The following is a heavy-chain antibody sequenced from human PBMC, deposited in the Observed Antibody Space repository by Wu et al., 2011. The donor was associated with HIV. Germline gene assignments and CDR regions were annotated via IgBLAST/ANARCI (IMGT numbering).Heavy chain of an antibody. CDR1: GGIFSSYA. D-gene: IGHD6-19*01. CDR2: IIPILGTT. Sequence: QVQLVQSGAEVKKPGSSVKVSCKASGGIFSSYAINWVRQAPGQGLEWMGGIIPILGTTNYAQKFQDRVTITTDESTSTVYMELSSLRSEDTAVYYCARDILPGYTSGGFDNWGQGTLVTVSS. CDR3: ARDILPGYTSGGFDN. V-gene: IGHV1-69*05. J-gene: IGHJ4*02.